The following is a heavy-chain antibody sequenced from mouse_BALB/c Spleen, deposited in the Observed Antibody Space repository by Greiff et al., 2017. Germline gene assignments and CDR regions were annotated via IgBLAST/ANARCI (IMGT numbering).Heavy chain of an antibody. CDR2: INPNNGGT. V-gene: IGHV1-18*01. J-gene: IGHJ3*01. Sequence: EVKLVESGPELVKPGASVKIPCKASGYTFTDYNMDWVKQSHGKSLEWIGDINPNNGGTIYNQKFKGKATLTVDKSSSTAYMELRSLTSEDTAVYYCARKGLYYGYDGFAYWGQGTLVTVSA. D-gene: IGHD2-2*01. CDR3: ARKGLYYGYDGFAY. CDR1: GYTFTDYN.